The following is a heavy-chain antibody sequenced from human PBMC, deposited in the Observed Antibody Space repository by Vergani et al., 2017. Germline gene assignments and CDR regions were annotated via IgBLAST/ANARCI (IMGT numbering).Heavy chain of an antibody. CDR2: ISYDGTQK. CDR1: GFTSSYYG. J-gene: IGHJ1*01. D-gene: IGHD1-1*01. CDR3: ATKSCGTPGCQIGDFRE. Sequence: QVHLVESGGGVVQPGRSLRLSCVVSGFTSSYYGMHWVRQAPGKGLEWVAVISYDGTQKYYADSVKGRFTISSDNSKSTLYLQMNSLRTEDTAVYYCATKSCGTPGCQIGDFREWGQGTLVNVSS. V-gene: IGHV3-30*03.